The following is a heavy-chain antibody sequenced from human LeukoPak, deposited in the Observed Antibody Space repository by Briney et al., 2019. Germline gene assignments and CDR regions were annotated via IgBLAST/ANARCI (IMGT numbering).Heavy chain of an antibody. CDR2: ISWNGGSI. CDR3: SKGSGRFWTYFDH. J-gene: IGHJ4*02. Sequence: PGRALRLSCAPSVFTFDDFAMHWVRQAPRKGLEWVAGISWNGGSIDYANSVRGRFIISRDNAENSLYLQMNSLRAEDTALYYCSKGSGRFWTYFDHWGQGALVTVSS. CDR1: VFTFDDFA. D-gene: IGHD1-26*01. V-gene: IGHV3-9*01.